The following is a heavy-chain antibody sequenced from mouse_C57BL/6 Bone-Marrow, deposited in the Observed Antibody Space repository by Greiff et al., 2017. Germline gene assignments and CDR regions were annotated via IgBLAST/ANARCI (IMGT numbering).Heavy chain of an antibody. V-gene: IGHV1-69*01. D-gene: IGHD2-3*01. CDR3: ARDEGYGYYYAMDY. CDR2: IDPSDSYT. Sequence: QVHVKQPGAELVMPGASVKLSCKASGYTFTSYWMHWVKQRPGQGLEWIGEIDPSDSYTNYNQKFKGKSTLTVDKSSSTAYMQLSSLTSEDSAVYYCARDEGYGYYYAMDYWGQGTSVTVSS. J-gene: IGHJ4*01. CDR1: GYTFTSYW.